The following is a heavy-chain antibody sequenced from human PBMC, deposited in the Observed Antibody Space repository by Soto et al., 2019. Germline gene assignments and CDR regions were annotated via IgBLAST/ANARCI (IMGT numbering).Heavy chain of an antibody. D-gene: IGHD3-22*01. CDR2: ISSSSNTI. CDR3: AKNPGYYYDSTGYHFDY. CDR1: GFTFSSYS. Sequence: PGGSLRLSCAASGFTFSSYSMNWVRQAPGKGLEWVSYISSSSNTIYSADSVKGRFTISRDNAKNSLYLQMDSLRAEDTAVYYCAKNPGYYYDSTGYHFDYWGQGTLVTVSS. J-gene: IGHJ4*02. V-gene: IGHV3-48*01.